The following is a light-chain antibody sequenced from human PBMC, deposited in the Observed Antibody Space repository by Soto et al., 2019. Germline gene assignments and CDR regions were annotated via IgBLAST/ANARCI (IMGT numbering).Light chain of an antibody. Sequence: QSVLTQPASVSGSPGQSLTISCTGTSSDVGGYNYVSWYQQHPGKAPKVILFDVSHRPSGVSIRFSGAKSGNTASLTISGLPAEDDDDYYCSSYTASNTLTFGGGTKLTVL. CDR1: SSDVGGYNY. V-gene: IGLV2-14*01. J-gene: IGLJ2*01. CDR3: SSYTASNTLT. CDR2: DVS.